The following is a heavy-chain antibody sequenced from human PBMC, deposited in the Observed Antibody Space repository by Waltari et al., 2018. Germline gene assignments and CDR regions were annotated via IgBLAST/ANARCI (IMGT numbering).Heavy chain of an antibody. CDR2: INAGNGNT. V-gene: IGHV1-3*03. Sequence: QVQLVQSGAEVKKPGASVKVSCKASGYTFTSYAMHWVRQAPGQRLEWMGWINAGNGNTKYSQEFQGRVTMTRDTSASTAYMELSSLRSEDMAVYYCAREMGTIFGVVISDAFDIWGQGTMVTVSS. J-gene: IGHJ3*02. D-gene: IGHD3-3*01. CDR1: GYTFTSYA. CDR3: AREMGTIFGVVISDAFDI.